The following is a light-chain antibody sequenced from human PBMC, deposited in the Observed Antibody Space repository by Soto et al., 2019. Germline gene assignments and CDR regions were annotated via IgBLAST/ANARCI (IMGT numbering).Light chain of an antibody. J-gene: IGKJ2*01. CDR2: GAS. CDR1: ETIGRAY. V-gene: IGKV3-20*01. CDR3: HQYGTPPFT. Sequence: IVLTQSPGTVSLSPGERATLSCRASETIGRAYFAWYQQKPGQTPRLLLYGASNRAAGIPDRFSGSGSGTDFTITISRLEPEDSAVYYCHQYGTPPFTFGQGTKLEIK.